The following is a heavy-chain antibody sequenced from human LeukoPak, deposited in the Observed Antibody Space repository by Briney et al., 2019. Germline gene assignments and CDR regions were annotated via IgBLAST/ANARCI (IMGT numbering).Heavy chain of an antibody. CDR2: IDTSGRSV. V-gene: IGHV3-11*01. J-gene: IGHJ4*02. CDR3: ARTRGSGYLYYFDS. D-gene: IGHD3-3*01. Sequence: GGSLRLSCAASGFTFSDHYMSWIRQAPGKGLEWIAYIDTSGRSVYHGDYMKGRFTISRDNAKSSLYLQMNSLSAEDTAVYYCARTRGSGYLYYFDSWGQGTLVTVSS. CDR1: GFTFSDHY.